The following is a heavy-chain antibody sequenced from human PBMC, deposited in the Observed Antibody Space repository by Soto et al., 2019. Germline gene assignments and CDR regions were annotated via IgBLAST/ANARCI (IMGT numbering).Heavy chain of an antibody. CDR1: GCSISCGGYS. Sequence: SETLSLTCAVSGCSISCGGYSWRWIRQPPGKGLEWIGDIYHSGSTYYNPSLKSTVTISLDTSKNQFSLKLSSVTAADTAVYYCAGQPTAGSYYDLGSYYYYYAMDVWGQGTTVTVSS. V-gene: IGHV4-30-2*05. CDR2: IYHSGST. J-gene: IGHJ6*02. CDR3: AGQPTAGSYYDLGSYYYYYAMDV. D-gene: IGHD3-10*01.